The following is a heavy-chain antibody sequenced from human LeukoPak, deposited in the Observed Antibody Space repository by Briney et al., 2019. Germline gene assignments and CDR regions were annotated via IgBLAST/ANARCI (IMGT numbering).Heavy chain of an antibody. CDR3: AREGGSYTPHFDY. CDR1: GGSFSGYY. CDR2: INHSGST. D-gene: IGHD3-3*01. J-gene: IGHJ4*02. Sequence: SSETLSLTCAVCGGSFSGYYWSWIRQPPGKGLEWIGEINHSGSTNYNPSLKSRVTISVDTSKNQFSLKLSSVTAADTAVYYCAREGGSYTPHFDYWGQGTLVTVSS. V-gene: IGHV4-34*01.